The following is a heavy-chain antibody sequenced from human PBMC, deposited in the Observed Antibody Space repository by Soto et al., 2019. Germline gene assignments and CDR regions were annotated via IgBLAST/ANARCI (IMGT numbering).Heavy chain of an antibody. CDR3: TFGVTMVRGVRMFDP. Sequence: GGSLRLSCAASGFTFSSYAMSWVRQAPGKGLEWVSAIRGSGGSTYYADSVKGRFTISRDNSKNTLYLQMNSLRAEDTAVYYCTFGVTMVRGVRMFDPWGQGTLVTVSS. V-gene: IGHV3-23*01. D-gene: IGHD3-10*01. CDR1: GFTFSSYA. J-gene: IGHJ5*02. CDR2: IRGSGGST.